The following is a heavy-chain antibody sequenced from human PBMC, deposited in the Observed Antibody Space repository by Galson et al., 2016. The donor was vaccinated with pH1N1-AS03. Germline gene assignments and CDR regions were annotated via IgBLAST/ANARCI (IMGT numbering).Heavy chain of an antibody. CDR3: ARGAVSYSNYWVPPPDY. J-gene: IGHJ4*02. Sequence: SLRLSCAAAGFPFSSYAMYWVRQAPGKGLEYVSAISGNGVRTYYANSVRGGFTSSADNSKTTLYLQMGSLRAEDMAVYYCARGAVSYSNYWVPPPDYWGQGTLVTVSS. V-gene: IGHV3-64*01. D-gene: IGHD6-13*01. CDR2: ISGNGVRT. CDR1: GFPFSSYA.